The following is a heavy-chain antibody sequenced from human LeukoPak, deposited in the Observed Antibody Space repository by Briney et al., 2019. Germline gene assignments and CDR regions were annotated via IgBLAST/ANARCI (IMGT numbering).Heavy chain of an antibody. V-gene: IGHV3-20*04. Sequence: PGGSLRLSCAASGFNFDDYGMSWVRQAPGMGLEWVSGINWDGGSTGYADSVKGRFTISRDNSKNSLYLQMNSLRSDDTALYYCARESESSGWYDYWGQGTLVTVSS. CDR1: GFNFDDYG. CDR2: INWDGGST. D-gene: IGHD6-19*01. J-gene: IGHJ4*02. CDR3: ARESESSGWYDY.